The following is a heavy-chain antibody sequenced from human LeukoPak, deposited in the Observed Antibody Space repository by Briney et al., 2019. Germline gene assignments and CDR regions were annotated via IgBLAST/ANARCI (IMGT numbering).Heavy chain of an antibody. D-gene: IGHD3-3*01. J-gene: IGHJ4*02. CDR2: MNPNSGNT. CDR1: GYTFTSYD. Sequence: ASVKASCKASGYTFTSYDINWVRQATGQGLEWMGWMNPNSGNTGYAQKFQGRVTMTRNTSISTAYMELSSLRSEDTAVYYCARVHKTIFGVVIIPFDYWGQGTLVTVSS. CDR3: ARVHKTIFGVVIIPFDY. V-gene: IGHV1-8*01.